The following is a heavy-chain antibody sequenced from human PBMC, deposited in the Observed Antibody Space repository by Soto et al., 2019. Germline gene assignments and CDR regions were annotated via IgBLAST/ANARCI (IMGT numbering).Heavy chain of an antibody. CDR1: GFTFSRYG. CDR3: ATLWGVRGVIINAPDLYYYYYMDV. J-gene: IGHJ6*03. CDR2: ISYDGSNK. Sequence: QVQLVESGGGVVQPGGSLRLSCAASGFTFSRYGMHWVRQAPGKGLEWVAVISYDGSNKYYADSVKGRFTISRDNSKNTLYLQMNSLRAEDTAVYYCATLWGVRGVIINAPDLYYYYYMDVWGKGTTVTVSS. D-gene: IGHD3-10*01. V-gene: IGHV3-30*03.